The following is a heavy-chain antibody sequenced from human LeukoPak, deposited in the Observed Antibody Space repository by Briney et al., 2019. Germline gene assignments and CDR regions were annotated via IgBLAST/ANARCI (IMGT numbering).Heavy chain of an antibody. CDR3: ARERSGSEIFARSFDI. Sequence: SETLSLTCTVSGGSFSIYYWSWIRQPAGKGLEWIGRIYTSGSTNYNPSLKSRVTMSVDTSKNQFSLKLASVTAADTAVYYCARERSGSEIFARSFDIWGQGTMVTVSS. V-gene: IGHV4-4*07. D-gene: IGHD3-3*01. CDR2: IYTSGST. CDR1: GGSFSIYY. J-gene: IGHJ3*02.